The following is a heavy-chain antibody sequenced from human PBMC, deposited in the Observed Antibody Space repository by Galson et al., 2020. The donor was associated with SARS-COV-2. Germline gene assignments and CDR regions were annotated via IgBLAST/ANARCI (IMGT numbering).Heavy chain of an antibody. CDR3: ARQGRGYYDSSGYFNPQYYFDY. CDR2: IWYDGSNK. J-gene: IGHJ4*02. D-gene: IGHD3-22*01. Sequence: GGSLRLSCAASGFTFSSYGMHWVRQAPGKGLEWVAVIWYDGSNKYYADSVKGRFTISRDNSKNTLYLQMNSLRAEDTAVYYCARQGRGYYDSSGYFNPQYYFDYWGQGTLVTVSS. CDR1: GFTFSSYG. V-gene: IGHV3-33*01.